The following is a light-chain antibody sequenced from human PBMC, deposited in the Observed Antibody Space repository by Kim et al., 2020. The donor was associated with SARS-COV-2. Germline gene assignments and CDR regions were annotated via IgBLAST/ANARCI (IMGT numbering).Light chain of an antibody. CDR1: TGDVTSGHF. CDR3: LLYYSGPRV. Sequence: QTVVTQEPSLTVSPGGTVTLTCASSTGDVTSGHFPYWFQQKPGQAPTTLIYDVSNKHSWTPARFSGSLLGGKAALTLSGAQPEDEAEYYCLLYYSGPRVFGGGTQLTVL. V-gene: IGLV7-46*01. CDR2: DVS. J-gene: IGLJ3*02.